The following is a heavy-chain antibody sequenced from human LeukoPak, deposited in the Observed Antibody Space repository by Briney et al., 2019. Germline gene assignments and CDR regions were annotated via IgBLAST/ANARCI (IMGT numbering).Heavy chain of an antibody. Sequence: HPGGSLRLSCAASGFTFSSYAMSWVRQAPGKGLEWVSAISGSGGSTYYADSVKGRFTISRDNSKNTLYLQMNSLRAEDTAVYYCAKPPAAIDWGDVSEVDPWGQGTLVTVSS. CDR1: GFTFSSYA. CDR2: ISGSGGST. CDR3: AKPPAAIDWGDVSEVDP. D-gene: IGHD2-2*01. V-gene: IGHV3-23*01. J-gene: IGHJ5*02.